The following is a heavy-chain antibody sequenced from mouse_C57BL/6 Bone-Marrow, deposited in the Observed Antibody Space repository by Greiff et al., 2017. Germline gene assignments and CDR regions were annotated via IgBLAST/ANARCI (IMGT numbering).Heavy chain of an antibody. Sequence: VQLQQPGAELVKPGASVKLSCKASGYTFTSYWMQWVKQRPGQGLEWIGEIDPSDSYTNYNQKFKGKATLTVDTSSSTAYMQLSSLTSEDSAVYYWARVAWFAYWGQGTLVTVSA. CDR2: IDPSDSYT. CDR3: ARVAWFAY. CDR1: GYTFTSYW. V-gene: IGHV1-50*01. J-gene: IGHJ3*01.